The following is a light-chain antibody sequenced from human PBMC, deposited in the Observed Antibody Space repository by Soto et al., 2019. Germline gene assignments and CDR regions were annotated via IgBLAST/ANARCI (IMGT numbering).Light chain of an antibody. CDR2: AND. Sequence: QSVLTQPPSVSGAPGQRVTISCTGSNSNIGAGYDVHWYHQLPGAAPKLLILANDNRPSGVPDRFSGSKSGTSASLAITGLQADDEADYYCQSYDSSLSSPVFGGGTKLTVL. V-gene: IGLV1-40*01. CDR1: NSNIGAGYD. J-gene: IGLJ3*02. CDR3: QSYDSSLSSPV.